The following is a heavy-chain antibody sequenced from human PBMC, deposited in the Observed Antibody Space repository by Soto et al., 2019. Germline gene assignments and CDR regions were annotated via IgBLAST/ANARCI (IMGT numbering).Heavy chain of an antibody. CDR2: IYSGGST. Sequence: GGSLRLSCAASGFTVSSNYMSWVRQAPGKGLEWVSVIYSGGSTYYADSVKGRFTISRDNSKNTLYPQMNSLRAEDTAVYYCARGLVTYYYGMDVWGQGTTVTVSS. V-gene: IGHV3-53*01. CDR1: GFTVSSNY. J-gene: IGHJ6*02. D-gene: IGHD3-16*02. CDR3: ARGLVTYYYGMDV.